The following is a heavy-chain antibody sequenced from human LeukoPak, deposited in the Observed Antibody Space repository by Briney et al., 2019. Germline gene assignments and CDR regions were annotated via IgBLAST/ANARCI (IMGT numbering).Heavy chain of an antibody. CDR2: IYYSGST. J-gene: IGHJ5*02. V-gene: IGHV4-61*01. Sequence: ASETLSLPCTVSGGSVSSGSYYWSWIRQPPGKGLEWIGYIYYSGSTNYNPSLKSRVTISVDTSKNQFSLKLSSVTAADTAVYYCARSWAVAGTNNWFDPWGQGTLVTVSS. D-gene: IGHD6-19*01. CDR1: GGSVSSGSYY. CDR3: ARSWAVAGTNNWFDP.